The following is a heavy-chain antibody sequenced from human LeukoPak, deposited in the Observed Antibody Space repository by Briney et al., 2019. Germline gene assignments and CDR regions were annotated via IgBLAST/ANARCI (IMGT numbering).Heavy chain of an antibody. D-gene: IGHD2-15*01. CDR1: GFTFNSRT. CDR2: ITSSGTYI. CDR3: ARESYCSGGSCYNDY. J-gene: IGHJ4*02. Sequence: GGSLRLSCAASGFTFNSRTMNWVRQAPGRGLEWVSSITSSGTYIYYADSVKGRFTISRDSAKNSLYLQMNSLRAEDTAVYYCARESYCSGGSCYNDYWGQGTLVTVSS. V-gene: IGHV3-21*01.